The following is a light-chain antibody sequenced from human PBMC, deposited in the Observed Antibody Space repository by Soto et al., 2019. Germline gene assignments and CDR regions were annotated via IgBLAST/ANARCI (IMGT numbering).Light chain of an antibody. CDR1: QSVSNY. V-gene: IGKV3-11*01. CDR3: QQHSNWPRT. Sequence: ELVLTQSPATLSSSPGARATLSCRASQSVSNYLAWFQQKPGQAPRLLIYDASKRATGVPARFSGSGSGPDFTLTISSLEPEDFAVYYCQQHSNWPRTFGQGTKVEIK. CDR2: DAS. J-gene: IGKJ1*01.